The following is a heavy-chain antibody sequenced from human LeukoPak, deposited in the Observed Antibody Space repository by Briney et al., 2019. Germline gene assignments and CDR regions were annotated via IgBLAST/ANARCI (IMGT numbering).Heavy chain of an antibody. CDR1: GGSISSSSYY. Sequence: SQTLSLTCTVSGGSISSSSYYWGWIRQPPGKGLEWIGSIYYSGSTYYNPSLKSRVTISVDTSKNQFSLKLSSVTAADTAVYSCARHGPLGYCSSTSCYEAWFDPWGQGTLVTVSS. D-gene: IGHD2-2*01. J-gene: IGHJ5*02. V-gene: IGHV4-39*01. CDR3: ARHGPLGYCSSTSCYEAWFDP. CDR2: IYYSGST.